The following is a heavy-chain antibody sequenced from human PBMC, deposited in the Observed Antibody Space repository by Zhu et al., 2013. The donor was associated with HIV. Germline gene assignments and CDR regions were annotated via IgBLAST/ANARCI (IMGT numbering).Heavy chain of an antibody. CDR3: AREVRGSGSYSFDY. CDR1: GYNFMNYD. J-gene: IGHJ4*02. CDR2: MNPKSGNT. V-gene: IGHV1-8*01. Sequence: QVQLVQSGAEVKRPGASVKVSCKASGYNFMNYDINWVRQATGQGLEWMGWMNPKSGNTGYAEKFKGRVTMTRNNSISTAYMELRSLRSEDTAMYYCAREVRGSGSYSFDYWGQGTLVTVSS. D-gene: IGHD3-10*01.